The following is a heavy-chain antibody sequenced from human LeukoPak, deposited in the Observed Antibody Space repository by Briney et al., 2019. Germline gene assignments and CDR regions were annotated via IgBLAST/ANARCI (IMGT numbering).Heavy chain of an antibody. V-gene: IGHV4-59*01. CDR3: ARVNLGQLLYWYFDL. Sequence: SETLSLTCAVSDGSISTFYWSWTRQPPGKGLEWIGYTHYSGTTYYNPSLKSRVTMSVNTSKHQFSLEMTSVTAADTAVYYCARVNLGQLLYWYFDLWGRGTLVTVSS. J-gene: IGHJ2*01. D-gene: IGHD4-23*01. CDR1: DGSISTFY. CDR2: THYSGTT.